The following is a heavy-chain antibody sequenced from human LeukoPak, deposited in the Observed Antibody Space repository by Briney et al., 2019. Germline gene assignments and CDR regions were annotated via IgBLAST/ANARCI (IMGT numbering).Heavy chain of an antibody. Sequence: ASVTVSCKGSGYTFSNYHIGWVRQAPGQGLEWMGWISAYNGNTKYAQNLQGRVTMTTDTSTSTAYMELRSLRPDDTAVYYCARVRSSSSPDYYYYGLDVWGQGTTVTVSS. CDR3: ARVRSSSSPDYYYYGLDV. V-gene: IGHV1-18*01. J-gene: IGHJ6*02. CDR2: ISAYNGNT. CDR1: GYTFSNYH. D-gene: IGHD6-6*01.